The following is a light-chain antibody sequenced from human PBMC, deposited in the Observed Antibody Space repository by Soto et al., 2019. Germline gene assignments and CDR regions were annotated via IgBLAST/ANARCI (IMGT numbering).Light chain of an antibody. CDR1: SSDIGHYDY. CDR3: SSYAGSSNV. V-gene: IGLV2-14*03. Sequence: QSALTQPASVSGSPGQSITISCTGTSSDIGHYDYVSWYQQHPGKAPKLMIYHVTYRPSGVPDRFSGSKSGNTASLTVSGLQADDEADYYCSSYAGSSNVFGTGTKVTVL. CDR2: HVT. J-gene: IGLJ1*01.